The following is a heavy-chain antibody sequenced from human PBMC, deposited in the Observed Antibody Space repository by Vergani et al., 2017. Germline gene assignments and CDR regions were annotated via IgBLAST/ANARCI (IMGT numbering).Heavy chain of an antibody. D-gene: IGHD5-12*01. J-gene: IGHJ6*02. Sequence: VQLVESGGGVVQPGGSLRLSCAASGFTFNHYAMNWVRQAPGKGLEWVSGISGSGGSTYYAGSVKGRFTISRDSSKNTLYLQMNSLSAGDTAVYYCAKANPRNSGYDYLYYYHAMDVWGQGTTVTVSS. CDR3: AKANPRNSGYDYLYYYHAMDV. CDR1: GFTFNHYA. CDR2: ISGSGGST. V-gene: IGHV3-23*04.